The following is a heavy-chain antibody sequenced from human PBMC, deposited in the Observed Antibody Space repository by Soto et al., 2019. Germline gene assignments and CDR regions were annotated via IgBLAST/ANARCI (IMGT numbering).Heavy chain of an antibody. J-gene: IGHJ4*02. Sequence: WETLSLTCSVSVDSISTYYWSWIRHSAGKGLEWIGRTYISGDTNYNPSLKSRVTMSVDTSKNQLSLKLRSVTAADTAVYYCAREYTETLDGPKHFYFEYWGQGTPVIVSS. CDR1: VDSISTYY. V-gene: IGHV4-4*07. CDR3: AREYTETLDGPKHFYFEY. CDR2: TYISGDT. D-gene: IGHD4-4*01.